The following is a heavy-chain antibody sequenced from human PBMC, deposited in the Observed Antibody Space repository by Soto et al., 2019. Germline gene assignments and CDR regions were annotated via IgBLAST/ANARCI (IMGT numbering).Heavy chain of an antibody. CDR2: ISSNGGST. CDR3: ARSSLGYDYYYYYYMDV. D-gene: IGHD5-12*01. CDR1: GFTFSSYA. V-gene: IGHV3-64*01. J-gene: IGHJ6*03. Sequence: GGSLRLSCAASGFTFSSYAMHWVRQAPGKGLEYVSAISSNGGSTYYANSVKGRFTISRDNSKNTLYLQMGSLRAEDMAVYYCARSSLGYDYYYYYYMDVWGKGTTVTVSS.